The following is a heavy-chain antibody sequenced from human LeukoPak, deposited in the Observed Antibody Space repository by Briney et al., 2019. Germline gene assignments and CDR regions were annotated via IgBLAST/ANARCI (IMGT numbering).Heavy chain of an antibody. J-gene: IGHJ3*02. V-gene: IGHV4-31*03. D-gene: IGHD2-15*01. Sequence: PSETLSLTCTVSGGFISTGDYYWSWIRQHPGKGLEWIGHIYYSGSTFYNPSLKSRLIISQDTSKNQFSLNLSSVTVADTAVYYCARGMIDDGYFDAFDIWGQGTMVTVSS. CDR2: IYYSGST. CDR3: ARGMIDDGYFDAFDI. CDR1: GGFISTGDYY.